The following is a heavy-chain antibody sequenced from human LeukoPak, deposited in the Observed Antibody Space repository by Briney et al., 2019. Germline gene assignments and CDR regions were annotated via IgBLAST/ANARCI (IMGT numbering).Heavy chain of an antibody. Sequence: SQTLSLTCAVSGGSISSGGYSWSWIRQPPGKGLEWIGYIYHSGSTNYNPSLKSRVTISVDTSKNQFSLKLSSVTAADTAVYYCARVRVAAAGQGDAFDIWGQGTMVTVSS. D-gene: IGHD6-13*01. CDR1: GGSISSGGYS. CDR3: ARVRVAAAGQGDAFDI. V-gene: IGHV4-30-2*01. J-gene: IGHJ3*02. CDR2: IYHSGST.